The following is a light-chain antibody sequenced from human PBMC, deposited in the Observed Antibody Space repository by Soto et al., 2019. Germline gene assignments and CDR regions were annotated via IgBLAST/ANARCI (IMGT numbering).Light chain of an antibody. CDR2: GNS. Sequence: QSVLTQPPSVSGAPGQRVTTSCTGSSSNIGAGYDVHWYQQLPGTAPKLLIYGNSNRPSGVPDRFSGSKSGTSASLAITGLQAEGEADYYCQSYDSSLSGVVFGGGTKLTVL. J-gene: IGLJ2*01. CDR1: SSNIGAGYD. CDR3: QSYDSSLSGVV. V-gene: IGLV1-40*01.